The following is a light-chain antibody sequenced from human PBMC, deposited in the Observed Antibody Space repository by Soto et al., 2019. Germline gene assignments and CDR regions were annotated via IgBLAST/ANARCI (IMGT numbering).Light chain of an antibody. CDR3: QFYGSSLIT. CDR1: QIIKTFY. CDR2: GVY. Sequence: IVLTQSPGTFSLSPGATANLSFTASQIIKTFYFGWYQQRPGQSPRLLMYGVYSRATGTPDRFSGSGSGTDFTLTISRLEPEDSAVYYCQFYGSSLITFGQGTRLEI. J-gene: IGKJ5*01. V-gene: IGKV3-20*01.